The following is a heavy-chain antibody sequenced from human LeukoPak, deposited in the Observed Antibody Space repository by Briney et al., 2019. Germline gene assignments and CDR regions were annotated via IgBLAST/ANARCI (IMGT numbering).Heavy chain of an antibody. J-gene: IGHJ4*02. D-gene: IGHD2-2*01. CDR1: GFTFGDYA. CDR2: IRSKAYGGTT. V-gene: IGHV3-49*04. Sequence: GGSLRLSCTASGFTFGDYAMSWVRQAPGKGLEWVGFIRSKAYGGTTEYAASVKGRFTISRDDSKSIAYLQMNSLKTEDTAVYYCTRAGVTVVADYFDYWGQGTLVTVSS. CDR3: TRAGVTVVADYFDY.